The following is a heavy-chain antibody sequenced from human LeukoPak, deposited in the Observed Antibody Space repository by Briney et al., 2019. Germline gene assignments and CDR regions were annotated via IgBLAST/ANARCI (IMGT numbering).Heavy chain of an antibody. CDR1: GYTFTSYG. D-gene: IGHD3-22*01. CDR3: ARVYYYDSSGYYSTLYGAFDI. Sequence: GASVKVSCKASGYTFTSYGISWVRQAPGQGLEWMGIINPSGGSTSYAQKFQGRVTMTRDTSTSTVYMELSSLRSEDTAVYYCARVYYYDSSGYYSTLYGAFDIWGQGTMVTVSS. CDR2: INPSGGST. J-gene: IGHJ3*02. V-gene: IGHV1-46*01.